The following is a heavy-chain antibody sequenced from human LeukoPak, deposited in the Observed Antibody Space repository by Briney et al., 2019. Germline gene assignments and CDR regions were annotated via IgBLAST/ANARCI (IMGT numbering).Heavy chain of an antibody. CDR2: ISSSGSST. V-gene: IGHV3-23*01. J-gene: IGHJ6*03. D-gene: IGHD3-3*01. Sequence: GGSLRLSCAASGFTFSSYAMSWVRQAPGKGLAWVSAISSSGSSTYYADSVKGRFTISRDNSKNTLYLQMNSQRVEDTAVYYCAKVGRSGYYYYYYMDVWGKGTTVIVSS. CDR3: AKVGRSGYYYYYYMDV. CDR1: GFTFSSYA.